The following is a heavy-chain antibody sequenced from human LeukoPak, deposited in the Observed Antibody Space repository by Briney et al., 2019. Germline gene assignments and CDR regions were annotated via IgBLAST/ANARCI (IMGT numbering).Heavy chain of an antibody. J-gene: IGHJ4*02. V-gene: IGHV4-61*03. CDR2: IYYSGST. Sequence: PSETLSLTCNVSGGSISTGTYYWSWIRQPPRQRLEWLGYIYYSGSTNYNHSLKTRVTISVVTSKTHFSLNLRSVTAADAAVYYGARYPSGLYYDSSGFDYWGQGTLVTVSS. D-gene: IGHD3-22*01. CDR1: GGSISTGTYY. CDR3: ARYPSGLYYDSSGFDY.